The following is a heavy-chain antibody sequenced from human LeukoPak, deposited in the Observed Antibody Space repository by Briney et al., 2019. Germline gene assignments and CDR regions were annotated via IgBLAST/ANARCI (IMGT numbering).Heavy chain of an antibody. V-gene: IGHV3-23*01. CDR2: ISGSGGST. CDR1: GFTFSSYA. D-gene: IGHD3-16*02. Sequence: GGSLRLSCAASGFTFSSYAMSWVRQAPGKGLEWVSAISGSGGSTYYADSVKGWFTISRDNSKNTLYLQMNSLRAEDTAVYYCAKDVTFGGVIVCDYWGQGTLVTVSS. J-gene: IGHJ4*02. CDR3: AKDVTFGGVIVCDY.